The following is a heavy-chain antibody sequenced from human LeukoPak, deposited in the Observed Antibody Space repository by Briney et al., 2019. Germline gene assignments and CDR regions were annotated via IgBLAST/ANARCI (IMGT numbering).Heavy chain of an antibody. D-gene: IGHD3-22*01. CDR1: GFTLSNYP. Sequence: QPGGSLRLSCAASGFTLSNYPLTWVRQAPGKGLEWVSTVSGSGISTFYADSVKGRFSISRDDSKNTVFLQMNSLRTEDTAVYYCAKDRTGYYDSSGYDGFDIWGQGTAVTVSS. V-gene: IGHV3-23*01. CDR2: VSGSGIST. J-gene: IGHJ3*02. CDR3: AKDRTGYYDSSGYDGFDI.